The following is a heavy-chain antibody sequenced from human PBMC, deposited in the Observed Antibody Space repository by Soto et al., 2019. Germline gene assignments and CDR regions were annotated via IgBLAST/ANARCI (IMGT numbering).Heavy chain of an antibody. CDR2: IYHSGST. V-gene: IGHV4-30-2*01. J-gene: IGHJ4*02. CDR3: ARGYCTNGVCALFDY. D-gene: IGHD2-8*01. Sequence: SETLSLTCAVSGGSISSGGYSWSWIRQPPGKGLEWIGYIYHSGSTYYNPSLKSRVTISVDRSENQFSVKLSSVAAADTAVYYCARGYCTNGVCALFDYWGQGTLVTVSS. CDR1: GGSISSGGYS.